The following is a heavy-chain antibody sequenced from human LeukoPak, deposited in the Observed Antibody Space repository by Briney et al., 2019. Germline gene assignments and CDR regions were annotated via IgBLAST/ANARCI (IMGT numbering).Heavy chain of an antibody. CDR3: AKALARRHMDV. J-gene: IGHJ6*02. CDR1: GFTFRSYD. Sequence: GGSLRLSCAASGFTFRSYDMNWVRQAPGKGLEWVSYISSSGTTIYYADSVKGRFTISRDNAKNSLYLQMSSLRAEDTAVYYCAKALARRHMDVLGQGTTVTVSS. V-gene: IGHV3-48*03. CDR2: ISSSGTTI.